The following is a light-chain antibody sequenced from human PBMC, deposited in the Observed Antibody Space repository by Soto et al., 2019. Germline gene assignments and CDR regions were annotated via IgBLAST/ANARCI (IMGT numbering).Light chain of an antibody. CDR2: KAS. CDR1: QSISSW. CDR3: QQYNSYWT. Sequence: DIQMTQSPSTLSASVRDRVTITCRASQSISSWLAWYQQKPGKATKLLIYKASSLESGVPSRFSGSGSGTEFTLTISSLQPDDFATYYCQQYNSYWTFGQGTKVDIK. V-gene: IGKV1-5*03. J-gene: IGKJ1*01.